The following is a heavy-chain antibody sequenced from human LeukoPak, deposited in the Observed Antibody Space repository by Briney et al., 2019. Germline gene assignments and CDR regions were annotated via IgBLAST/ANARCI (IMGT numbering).Heavy chain of an antibody. Sequence: PSETLSLTCTVSGASISASYWSWIRQSPRKGLEWIGYIYYTGISKYNPSLTSRVTISLDTTKNEVSLRLTSVTAADTAVYYCTKNAGRGRPSDLWGQGTLVTVSS. CDR3: TKNAGRGRPSDL. D-gene: IGHD3-10*01. V-gene: IGHV4-59*03. CDR2: IYYTGIS. J-gene: IGHJ5*02. CDR1: GASISASY.